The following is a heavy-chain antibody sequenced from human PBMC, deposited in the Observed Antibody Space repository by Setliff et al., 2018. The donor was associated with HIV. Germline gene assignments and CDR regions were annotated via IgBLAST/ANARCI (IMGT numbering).Heavy chain of an antibody. CDR2: IHYKGNI. CDR3: ARFTVVVFGAGEPSWFDP. V-gene: IGHV4-30-4*08. J-gene: IGHJ5*02. D-gene: IGHD2-15*01. CDR1: GDSIISGDYY. Sequence: PSETLSLTCTVSGDSIISGDYYWIWIRQSPGKGLEWIGHIHYKGNIDYNASLKSRLAISSDTSKNQFSLNLCSVIAADTAIYFCARFTVVVFGAGEPSWFDPWGQGILVTVSS.